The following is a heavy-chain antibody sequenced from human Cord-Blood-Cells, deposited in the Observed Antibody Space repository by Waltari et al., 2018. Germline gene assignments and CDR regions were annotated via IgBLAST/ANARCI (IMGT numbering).Heavy chain of an antibody. Sequence: QVQLVESGGGVVQPGRSLRLSCAASGFTFRSYAMPWVRQAPGKGLGWVAVISYNGSNKYYADSVKGLFTISSDNSKNTLYLQMNSLRAEDTAVYYCARGGNWFDPWGQGTLVTVSS. J-gene: IGHJ5*02. CDR3: ARGGNWFDP. CDR2: ISYNGSNK. CDR1: GFTFRSYA. V-gene: IGHV3-30-3*01.